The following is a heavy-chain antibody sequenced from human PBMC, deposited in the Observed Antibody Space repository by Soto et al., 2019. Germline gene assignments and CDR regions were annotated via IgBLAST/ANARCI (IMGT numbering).Heavy chain of an antibody. CDR3: ARGDYYGSGSYLGAFDI. J-gene: IGHJ3*02. D-gene: IGHD3-10*01. CDR1: GGTFSSYT. CDR2: IIPILGIA. Sequence: SVKVSCKASGGTFSSYTISWVRQAPGQGLEWMGRIIPILGIANYAQKFQGRVTITADKSTSTAYMELSSLRSEDTAVYYCARGDYYGSGSYLGAFDIWGQGTMVTVSS. V-gene: IGHV1-69*02.